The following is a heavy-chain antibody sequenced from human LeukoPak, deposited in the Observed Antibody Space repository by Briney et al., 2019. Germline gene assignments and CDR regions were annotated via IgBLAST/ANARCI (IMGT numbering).Heavy chain of an antibody. Sequence: GGSLRLSCAASGFTFSSYSMNWVRQAPGKGLEWVSSISSSSSHIYYADSVKGRFTISRDNAKNSLSLQMNSLRAEDTAVYYCARDRDDYPYYWGQGTLVTVSS. V-gene: IGHV3-21*01. D-gene: IGHD4-11*01. CDR1: GFTFSSYS. CDR2: ISSSSSHI. CDR3: ARDRDDYPYY. J-gene: IGHJ4*02.